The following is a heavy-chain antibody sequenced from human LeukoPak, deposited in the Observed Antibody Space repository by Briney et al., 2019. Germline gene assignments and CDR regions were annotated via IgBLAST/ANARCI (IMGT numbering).Heavy chain of an antibody. CDR3: ARRGYSYGYNYFDY. D-gene: IGHD5-18*01. Sequence: PGGSLRLSCAASGFTFSNYWMHWVRQAPGKGLVWVSRISSDGSSTYYADSVKGRFTISRDNSKNTLYLQMNSLRAEDTAVYYCARRGYSYGYNYFDYWGQGTLVTVSS. CDR1: GFTFSNYW. CDR2: ISSDGSST. V-gene: IGHV3-74*01. J-gene: IGHJ4*02.